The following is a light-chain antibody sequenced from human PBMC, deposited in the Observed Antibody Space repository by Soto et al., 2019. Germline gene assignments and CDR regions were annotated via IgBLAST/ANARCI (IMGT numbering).Light chain of an antibody. CDR1: QSVRKN. Sequence: EIVMTQSPATLSVSPGERATLSCRASQSVRKNLAWYQHKPGQVPRLLIYDTSTRATGIPARFSGSGSGTEFTLTISSLQSEDFAVYYCQQYSNWPPITFGQGTRLQIK. V-gene: IGKV3-15*01. CDR3: QQYSNWPPIT. J-gene: IGKJ5*01. CDR2: DTS.